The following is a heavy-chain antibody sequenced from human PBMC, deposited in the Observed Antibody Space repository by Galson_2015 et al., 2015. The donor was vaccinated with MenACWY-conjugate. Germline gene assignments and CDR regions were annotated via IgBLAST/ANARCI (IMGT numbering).Heavy chain of an antibody. J-gene: IGHJ4*02. CDR1: GYTFTSYG. CDR3: ARSLNGLASREQGGWLLPWDTPDRDTEFDY. D-gene: IGHD3-22*01. Sequence: SVKVSCKASGYTFTSYGISWVRQAPGQGLEWMGWISAYNGNTNYAQKLQGRVTMTTDTSTSTAYMELRSLRSDDTAVYYCARSLNGLASREQGGWLLPWDTPDRDTEFDYWGQGTLVTVSS. V-gene: IGHV1-18*01. CDR2: ISAYNGNT.